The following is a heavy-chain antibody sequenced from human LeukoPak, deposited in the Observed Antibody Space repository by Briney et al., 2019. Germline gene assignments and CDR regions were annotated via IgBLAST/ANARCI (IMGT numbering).Heavy chain of an antibody. CDR3: ARERDDYYYFDY. J-gene: IGHJ4*02. D-gene: IGHD5-12*01. CDR2: IYTSGST. V-gene: IGHV4-61*02. Sequence: SETLSLTCTVSGGSISSGSYYWSWIRQPAGKGLEWIGRIYTSGSTNYNPSLKSRVTISVDTSKNQFSLKLSSVTAADTAVYYCARERDDYYYFDYWGQGTLVTVSS. CDR1: GGSISSGSYY.